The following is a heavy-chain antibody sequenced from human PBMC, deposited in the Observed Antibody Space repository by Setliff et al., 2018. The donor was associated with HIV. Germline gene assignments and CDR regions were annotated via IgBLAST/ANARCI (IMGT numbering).Heavy chain of an antibody. Sequence: SETLSLTCAVYGGAFNGYYWTWIRQSPGRGLEWIGEVNHKGVANYSPSLMRRATISADTSKNQFSLRLSSVTAADTALHFCTRAQIAAPRPFDYWGQGTLVTVSS. V-gene: IGHV4-34*01. CDR1: GGAFNGYY. CDR3: TRAQIAAPRPFDY. CDR2: VNHKGVA. J-gene: IGHJ4*02. D-gene: IGHD2-21*01.